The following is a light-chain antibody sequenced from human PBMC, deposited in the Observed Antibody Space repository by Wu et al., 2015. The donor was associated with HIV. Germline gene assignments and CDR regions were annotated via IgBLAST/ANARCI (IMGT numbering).Light chain of an antibody. CDR3: QQYGSSPPFT. J-gene: IGKJ3*01. Sequence: ETVMTQSPATLSVSPGERATLSCRASQSVGSNLAWYQQKPGQAPRLLIYGAFTRATGIPARFSGSGSGTDFTLTISRLQPEDFAVYYCQQYGSSPPFTFGPGTKVDIK. CDR2: GAF. CDR1: QSVGSN. V-gene: IGKV3D-15*01.